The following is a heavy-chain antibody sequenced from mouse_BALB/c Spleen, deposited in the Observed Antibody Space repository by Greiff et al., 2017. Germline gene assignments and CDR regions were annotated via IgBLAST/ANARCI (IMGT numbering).Heavy chain of an antibody. J-gene: IGHJ4*01. V-gene: IGHV5-6-4*01. CDR3: TRGGYDGYAMDY. CDR1: GFTFSSYT. D-gene: IGHD2-14*01. CDR2: ISSGGSYT. Sequence: EVKLMESGGGLVKPGGSLKLSCAASGFTFSSYTMSWVRQTPEKRLEWVATISSGGSYTYYPDSVKGRFTISRDNAKNTLYLQMSSLKSEDTAMYYCTRGGYDGYAMDYWGQGTSVTVSS.